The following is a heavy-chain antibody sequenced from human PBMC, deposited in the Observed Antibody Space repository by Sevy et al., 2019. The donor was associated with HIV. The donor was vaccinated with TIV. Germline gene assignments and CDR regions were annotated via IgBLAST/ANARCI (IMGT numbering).Heavy chain of an antibody. CDR2: IRSKANSYAT. CDR1: GFTFSGSA. Sequence: GGSLRLSCAASGFTFSGSAMHWVRQASGKGLEWVGRIRSKANSYATAYAASVQGRFTISRDDSKNTEYLQMNSLKTEDTAVYYCTRHLDYGDYAGYYYYGMDVWGQGTTVTVSS. J-gene: IGHJ6*02. D-gene: IGHD4-17*01. V-gene: IGHV3-73*01. CDR3: TRHLDYGDYAGYYYYGMDV.